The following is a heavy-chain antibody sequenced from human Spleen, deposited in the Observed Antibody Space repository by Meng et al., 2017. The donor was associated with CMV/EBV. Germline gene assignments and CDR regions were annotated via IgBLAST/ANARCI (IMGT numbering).Heavy chain of an antibody. J-gene: IGHJ4*02. CDR3: AKSGIAVGAGYFDY. CDR2: IYSGGSTT. Sequence: GESLKISCAASEFTFTNAWMSWVRQAPGKGLEWVSVIYSGGSTTFYADSVKGRFTISRDDSKNTLYLQMNTLRAEDTAVYYCAKSGIAVGAGYFDYWGQGTLVTVSS. CDR1: EFTFTNAW. V-gene: IGHV3-23*03. D-gene: IGHD6-19*01.